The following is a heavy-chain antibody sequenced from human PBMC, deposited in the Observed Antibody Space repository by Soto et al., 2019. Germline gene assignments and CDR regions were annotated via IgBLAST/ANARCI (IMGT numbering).Heavy chain of an antibody. V-gene: IGHV1-3*01. J-gene: IGHJ4*02. CDR2: INAGNGNT. Sequence: QVQLVQSGAEVKKPGASVKVSCKASGYTFTSYVMHWVRQAPGQRLEWMGWINAGNGNTKYSQNFQGRVTITRDTSASTAYMEVSSLRSEDTAMYYCARDYCVGGSCYSSPYDYWGQGTLVTVSS. CDR3: ARDYCVGGSCYSSPYDY. CDR1: GYTFTSYV. D-gene: IGHD2-15*01.